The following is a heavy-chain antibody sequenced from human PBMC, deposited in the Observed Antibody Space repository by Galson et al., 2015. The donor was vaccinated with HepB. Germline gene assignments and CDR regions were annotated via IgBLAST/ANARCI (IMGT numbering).Heavy chain of an antibody. CDR1: GFRFSNYA. CDR2: ITGSGGST. J-gene: IGHJ4*02. D-gene: IGHD3-3*01. V-gene: IGHV3-23*01. CDR3: AKDPIFGASGWFYFDY. Sequence: SLRLSCAASGFRFSNYAMSWVRQAPGKGLEWVSGITGSGGSTYYAASVKGRFTISRDNTKNTLDLQMRGLRADDPAVYYCAKDPIFGASGWFYFDYWGQGTVVTVSS.